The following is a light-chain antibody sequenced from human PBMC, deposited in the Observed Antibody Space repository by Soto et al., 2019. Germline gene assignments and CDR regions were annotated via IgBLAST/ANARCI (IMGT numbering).Light chain of an antibody. CDR2: DVT. J-gene: IGLJ2*01. V-gene: IGLV2-14*03. CDR1: PSDICAYNY. CDR3: GSYTISSTLMI. Sequence: QSVLTQPASVSGSPGQSITISCSGTPSDICAYNYVSWYQHLPGKAPKVIIYDVTNRPSGVSSRFSGSKSGTTASLTISGLQAEDEANYYCGSYTISSTLMIFGGGTKVTVL.